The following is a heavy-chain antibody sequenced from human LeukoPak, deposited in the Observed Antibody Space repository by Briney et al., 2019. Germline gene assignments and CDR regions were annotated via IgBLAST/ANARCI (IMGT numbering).Heavy chain of an antibody. CDR2: INPNSGGT. CDR1: GYTFTGYY. Sequence: GAPVKVSCKASGYTFTGYYMHWVRQAPGQGLEWMGWINPNSGGTNYAQKFQGRVTMTRDTSISTAYMELSRLRSDDTAVYYCARRYCSGGSCPRKYYYMDVWGKGTTVTVSS. D-gene: IGHD2-15*01. J-gene: IGHJ6*03. V-gene: IGHV1-2*02. CDR3: ARRYCSGGSCPRKYYYMDV.